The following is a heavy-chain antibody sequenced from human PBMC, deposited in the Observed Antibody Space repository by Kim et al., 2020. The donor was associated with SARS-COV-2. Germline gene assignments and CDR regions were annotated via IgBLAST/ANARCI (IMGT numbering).Heavy chain of an antibody. D-gene: IGHD3-10*01. CDR3: AACLRGVIRGWFDP. CDR2: IYYGGTS. V-gene: IGHV4-39*01. Sequence: SETLSLTCTVSGGSISSDTYSWGWIRQPPGKGLEWIGNIYYGGTSYYNPSLKSRVTISVDTSKNQFSLNLNSVTAADTAVYYCAACLRGVIRGWFDPWGQGTLVTVSS. J-gene: IGHJ5*02. CDR1: GGSISSDTYS.